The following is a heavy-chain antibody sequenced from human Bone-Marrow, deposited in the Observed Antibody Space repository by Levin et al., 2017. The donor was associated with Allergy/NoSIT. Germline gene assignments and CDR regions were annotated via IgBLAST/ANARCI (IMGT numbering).Heavy chain of an antibody. CDR1: GGSISSGGYY. CDR2: IYYSGST. Sequence: LRLSCTVSGGSISSGGYYWSWIRQHPGKGLEWIGYIYYSGSTYYNPSLKSRVTISVDTSKNQFSLKLSSVTAADTAVYYCAGELSVITFGGVIVSYWYFDRWGRGTLVTVSS. V-gene: IGHV4-31*03. D-gene: IGHD3-16*02. CDR3: AGELSVITFGGVIVSYWYFDR. J-gene: IGHJ2*01.